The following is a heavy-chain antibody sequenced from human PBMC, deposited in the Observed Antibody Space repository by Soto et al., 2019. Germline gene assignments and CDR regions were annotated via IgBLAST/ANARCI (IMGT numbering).Heavy chain of an antibody. D-gene: IGHD6-6*01. V-gene: IGHV3-7*01. J-gene: IGHJ4*02. Sequence: EVQLVESGGGLVQPGGSLRLSCAASGFTFNSYWMSWVRQAPGKGLEWVANIKPDGSEKYYVDSVKGRFTISRDNAKDSLYLQMNSLRAEDTAVYYCVRDDGSSIAAPRGDYWGQGTLVTVSS. CDR3: VRDDGSSIAAPRGDY. CDR1: GFTFNSYW. CDR2: IKPDGSEK.